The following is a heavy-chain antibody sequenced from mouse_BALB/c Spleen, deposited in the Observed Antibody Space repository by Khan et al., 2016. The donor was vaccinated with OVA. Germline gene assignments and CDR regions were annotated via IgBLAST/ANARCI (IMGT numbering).Heavy chain of an antibody. CDR3: ARARGNFLLDY. CDR2: INTYIGEP. CDR1: GYTFTDYG. Sequence: QIQLVQSGPELKKPGETVRISCKAYGYTFTDYGLNWMRQAPGKGLKWMGWINTYIGEPTYADDFKGRFAFSLEASASTALLQINNLKNEDMATXFCARARGNFLLDYWGQGTTLTVSS. D-gene: IGHD2-1*01. V-gene: IGHV9-1*02. J-gene: IGHJ2*01.